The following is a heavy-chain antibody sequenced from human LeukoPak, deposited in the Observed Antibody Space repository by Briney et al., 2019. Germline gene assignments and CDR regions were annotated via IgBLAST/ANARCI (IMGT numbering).Heavy chain of an antibody. D-gene: IGHD3-10*01. V-gene: IGHV3-48*02. J-gene: IGHJ6*02. CDR3: ARYFGDPQGMDV. Sequence: PGGSLRLSCAASGFTFSIYSMNWVRQAPGKGLEWISYIGGGGNSIYYADSVKGRFTISRDNAKNSLCLQMNGLRDEDTAVYYCARYFGDPQGMDVWGQGTTVIVSS. CDR1: GFTFSIYS. CDR2: IGGGGNSI.